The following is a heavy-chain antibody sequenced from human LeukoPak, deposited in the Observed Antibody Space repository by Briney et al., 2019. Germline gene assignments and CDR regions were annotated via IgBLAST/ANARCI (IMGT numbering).Heavy chain of an antibody. J-gene: IGHJ3*02. Sequence: PGGSLRLSCAASGFTFSSYGMHWVRQAPGKGLEWVAVISYDGSNKYYADSVKGRFTISRDNSKNTLYLQMNSLRAEDTAVYYCAKELYQQWLVRDDAFDIWGQGTMVTVSS. CDR3: AKELYQQWLVRDDAFDI. D-gene: IGHD6-19*01. CDR1: GFTFSSYG. V-gene: IGHV3-30*18. CDR2: ISYDGSNK.